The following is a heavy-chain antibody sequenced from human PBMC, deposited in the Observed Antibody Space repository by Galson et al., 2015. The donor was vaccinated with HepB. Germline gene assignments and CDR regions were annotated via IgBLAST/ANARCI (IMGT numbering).Heavy chain of an antibody. J-gene: IGHJ5*02. CDR3: ARHDRGQAAAGHTWFDP. V-gene: IGHV5-10-1*01. CDR1: GYSFTSYW. D-gene: IGHD6-13*01. CDR2: IDPSDSYT. Sequence: QSGAEVKKPGESLRISCKGSGYSFTSYWISWVRQMPGKGLEWMGRIDPSDSYTNYSPSFQGHVTISADKSISTAYLQWSSLKASDTAMYYCARHDRGQAAAGHTWFDPWGQGTLVTVSS.